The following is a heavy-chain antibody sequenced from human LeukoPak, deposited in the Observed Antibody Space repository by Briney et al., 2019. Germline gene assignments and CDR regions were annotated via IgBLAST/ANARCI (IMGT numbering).Heavy chain of an antibody. Sequence: ASVKVSCKASGSTFTGYYMHWVRQAPGQGLEWMGWINPNNGGAKYAQKFQGRVTMTRDTSISTAYMELSSLRSDDTAVYYCAKDVSGWDPDAFHFWGQGTMVTVSS. D-gene: IGHD1-26*01. J-gene: IGHJ3*01. CDR1: GSTFTGYY. CDR3: AKDVSGWDPDAFHF. CDR2: INPNNGGA. V-gene: IGHV1-2*02.